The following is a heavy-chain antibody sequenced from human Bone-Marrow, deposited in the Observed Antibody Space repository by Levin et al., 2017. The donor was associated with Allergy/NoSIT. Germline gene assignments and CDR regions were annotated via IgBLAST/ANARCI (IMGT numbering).Heavy chain of an antibody. V-gene: IGHV4-61*01. Sequence: PSETLSLTCTVSGGSVSSGSYYWSWIRQPPGKGLEWIGYIYYSGSTNYNPSLKSRVTISVDTSKNQFSLKLSSVTAADTAVYYCARDFWSGLLDYWGQGTLVTVSS. CDR3: ARDFWSGLLDY. J-gene: IGHJ4*02. CDR2: IYYSGST. CDR1: GGSVSSGSYY. D-gene: IGHD3-3*01.